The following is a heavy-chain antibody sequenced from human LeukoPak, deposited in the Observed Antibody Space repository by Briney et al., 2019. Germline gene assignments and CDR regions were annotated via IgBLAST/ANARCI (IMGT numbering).Heavy chain of an antibody. V-gene: IGHV3-30*02. Sequence: GGSLRLSCAASGFTFSNYGMHWVRQAPGTGLEWVAFIYYHGNNKNYADFVKGRFTISRDNSKNTLFLQMNSLRAEDTAVYYCARGNYYGSGCDFWGQGSLVTVSS. J-gene: IGHJ4*02. CDR1: GFTFSNYG. CDR2: IYYHGNNK. D-gene: IGHD3-10*01. CDR3: ARGNYYGSGCDF.